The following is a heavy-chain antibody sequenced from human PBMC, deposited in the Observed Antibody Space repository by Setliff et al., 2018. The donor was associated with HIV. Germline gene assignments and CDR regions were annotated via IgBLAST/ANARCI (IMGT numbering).Heavy chain of an antibody. V-gene: IGHV4-31*03. CDR2: IYYTGTT. J-gene: IGHJ3*02. Sequence: SETLSLTCTVSGVSISNGDHYWNWIRQHPGKGLEWTGYIYYTGTTYYNPSLENRVTMSVDTSKNQVSLKLSSVTAADTAVYYCARTLAYHAFDIWGQGTMVTVSS. CDR3: ARTLAYHAFDI. CDR1: GVSISNGDHY. D-gene: IGHD2-2*01.